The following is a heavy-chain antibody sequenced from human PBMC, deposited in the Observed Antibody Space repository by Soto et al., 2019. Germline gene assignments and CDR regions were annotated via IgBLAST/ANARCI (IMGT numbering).Heavy chain of an antibody. Sequence: ASVKVSCKASGYTFTSYGISWVRQAPGQGLEWMGWISAYNGNTNYAQKLQGRVTMTRDTSISTAYMELSRLRSDDTAVYYCARGGRSDYYYYGMDVWGQGTTVTVSS. CDR2: ISAYNGNT. V-gene: IGHV1-18*01. D-gene: IGHD3-3*01. CDR3: ARGGRSDYYYYGMDV. CDR1: GYTFTSYG. J-gene: IGHJ6*02.